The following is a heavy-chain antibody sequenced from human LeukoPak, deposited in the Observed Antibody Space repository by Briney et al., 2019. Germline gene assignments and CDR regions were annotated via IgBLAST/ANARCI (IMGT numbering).Heavy chain of an antibody. Sequence: PGGSLRLSCAASGFTFSDYYMSWIRQAPGKGLEWVSYISSSGSTIYYADSVKGRFTISRDNAKNSLYLQINSLRAEDTAVYYCARGASSSWYYFDYWGQGTLVTVSS. J-gene: IGHJ4*02. CDR2: ISSSGSTI. V-gene: IGHV3-11*04. CDR1: GFTFSDYY. D-gene: IGHD6-13*01. CDR3: ARGASSSWYYFDY.